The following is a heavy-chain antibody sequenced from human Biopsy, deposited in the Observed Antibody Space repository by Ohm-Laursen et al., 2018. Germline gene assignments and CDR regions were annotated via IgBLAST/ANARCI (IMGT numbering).Heavy chain of an antibody. CDR1: GYSFTRYY. Sequence: ASVKASCKASGYSFTRYYMHWVRQAPGQGLECMGMINLSGSTTSYPQIFQGRVTMTRDTSKSTVYMELSSLRSSDTAVYFCARNTGWYGDLYYFDYWGQGTLVTVSS. J-gene: IGHJ4*02. CDR2: INLSGSTT. D-gene: IGHD6-19*01. CDR3: ARNTGWYGDLYYFDY. V-gene: IGHV1-46*01.